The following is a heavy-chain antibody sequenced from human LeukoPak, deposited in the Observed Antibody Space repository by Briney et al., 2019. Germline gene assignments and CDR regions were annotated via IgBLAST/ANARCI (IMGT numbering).Heavy chain of an antibody. CDR2: IYSGGST. V-gene: IGHV3-66*02. J-gene: IGHJ4*02. D-gene: IGHD3-3*01. CDR1: GFIVSSNY. Sequence: GGSLRLSRAASGFIVSSNYMSWVRQAPGKGLEWVSVIYSGGSTYYADSVKGRFTISGDKSKNTLFLQMNSLRAEDTAVYYCARGVHDFWSGFYFDYWGQGTLVTVSS. CDR3: ARGVHDFWSGFYFDY.